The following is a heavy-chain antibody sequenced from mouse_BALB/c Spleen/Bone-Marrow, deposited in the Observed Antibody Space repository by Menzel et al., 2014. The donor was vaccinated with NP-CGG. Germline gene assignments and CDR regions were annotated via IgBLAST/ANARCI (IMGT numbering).Heavy chain of an antibody. D-gene: IGHD1-1*01. V-gene: IGHV2-2*02. Sequence: VMLVESGPGLVQPSQSLSITCTVSGFSLTSYGVHWVRQSPGKGLEWLGVIWRGGSTDNNAAFISRLSISKDNSKSQVFFKMSSLQANDTAIYCCARYGSILDYWGQGTTRTDSS. CDR2: IWRGGST. CDR1: GFSLTSYG. CDR3: ARYGSILDY. J-gene: IGHJ2*01.